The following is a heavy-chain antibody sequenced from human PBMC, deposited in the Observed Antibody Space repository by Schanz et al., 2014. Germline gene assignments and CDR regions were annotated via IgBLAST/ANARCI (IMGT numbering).Heavy chain of an antibody. CDR2: INPTTGNP. J-gene: IGHJ6*02. Sequence: QVQLVQSGAEVKTPGSSVKISCRASGVTFTTYSVTWVRQAPGQGLEWVGWINPTTGNPGYAQGFTGRFVFAFDTSVSTAYLQISGLKAEDTAVYYCARARYGLDVWGQGTTVTVSS. V-gene: IGHV7-4-1*02. CDR1: GVTFTTYS. CDR3: ARARYGLDV.